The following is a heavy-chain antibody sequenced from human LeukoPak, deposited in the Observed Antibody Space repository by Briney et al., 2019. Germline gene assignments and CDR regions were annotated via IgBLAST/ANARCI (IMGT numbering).Heavy chain of an antibody. D-gene: IGHD6-13*01. Sequence: GGSLRLSCAASEFTFSTYGMHWGRQAPGKGLEWVADISYDGSYKFYADSVKGRFTISRDNSKSTLYLQMNSLRAEDTAVYYCAKDRYSGLNTIDYWGQGTLVTVSS. J-gene: IGHJ4*02. CDR2: ISYDGSYK. CDR3: AKDRYSGLNTIDY. CDR1: EFTFSTYG. V-gene: IGHV3-30*18.